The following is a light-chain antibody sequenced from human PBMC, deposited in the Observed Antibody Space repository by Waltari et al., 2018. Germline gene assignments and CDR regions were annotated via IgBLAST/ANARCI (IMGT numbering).Light chain of an antibody. CDR2: GAS. CDR1: QNVYTN. J-gene: IGKJ1*01. CDR3: QQYMNWPRT. Sequence: PATLSVSPGERATLSCRASQNVYTNLAWYQQKPGQAPRLLIYGASTRATDIPARFSGSGSGTEFTLTISSLESEDFAIFYCQQYMNWPRTFGQGTKVEIK. V-gene: IGKV3-15*01.